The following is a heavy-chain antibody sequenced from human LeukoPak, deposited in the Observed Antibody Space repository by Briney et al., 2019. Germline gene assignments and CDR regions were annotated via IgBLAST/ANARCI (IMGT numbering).Heavy chain of an antibody. CDR1: GITVSNYD. Sequence: GGSLRLSCVVSGITVSNYDMSWVRQAPGKGLEWVSAISGSGGSTYYADSVKGRFTISRDNSKNTLYLQMNSLRAEDTAVYYCAKEQGLAAPFDYWGQGTLVTVSS. CDR3: AKEQGLAAPFDY. D-gene: IGHD6-19*01. J-gene: IGHJ4*02. CDR2: ISGSGGST. V-gene: IGHV3-23*01.